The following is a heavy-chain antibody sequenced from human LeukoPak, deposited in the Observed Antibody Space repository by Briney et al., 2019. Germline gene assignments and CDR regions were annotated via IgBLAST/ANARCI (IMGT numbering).Heavy chain of an antibody. J-gene: IGHJ4*02. CDR3: ARGLSYYDSSGYYPYHRDYYFDY. CDR1: GGSFSGYY. Sequence: NSSETLSLTCAVYGGSFSGYYWSWIRQPPGKGLEWIGEINHSGSTNYNPSLKSRVTISVGTSKNQFSLKLSSVTAADTAVYYCARGLSYYDSSGYYPYHRDYYFDYWGQGTLVTVSS. D-gene: IGHD3-22*01. V-gene: IGHV4-34*01. CDR2: INHSGST.